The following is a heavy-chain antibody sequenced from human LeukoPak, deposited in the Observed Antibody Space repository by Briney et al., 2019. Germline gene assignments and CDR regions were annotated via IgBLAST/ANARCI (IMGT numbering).Heavy chain of an antibody. Sequence: GRSLRLSCAASGFTFSSYGMHWVRQAPGKGLEWVAVISYDGSNKYYADSVKGRFTISRDNSKNTLYLQMNSLRAEDTAMYYCAKEGPSMVRGVIIELIDYWGQGTLVTVSS. CDR1: GFTFSSYG. CDR2: ISYDGSNK. CDR3: AKEGPSMVRGVIIELIDY. V-gene: IGHV3-30*18. D-gene: IGHD3-10*01. J-gene: IGHJ4*02.